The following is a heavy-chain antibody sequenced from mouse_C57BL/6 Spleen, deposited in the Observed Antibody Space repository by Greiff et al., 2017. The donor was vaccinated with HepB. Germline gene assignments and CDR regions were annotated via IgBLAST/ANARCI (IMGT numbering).Heavy chain of an antibody. CDR1: GYSFTGYY. Sequence: VQLQQSGPELVKPGASVKISCKASGYSFTGYYMNWVKQSPEKSLEWIGEINPSTGGTTYNQKFKAKATLTVDQSSSTAYMQLKSLTSEDSAVYYCARSWGLPLFDYWGQGTTLTVSS. CDR3: ARSWGLPLFDY. J-gene: IGHJ2*01. D-gene: IGHD2-4*01. CDR2: INPSTGGT. V-gene: IGHV1-42*01.